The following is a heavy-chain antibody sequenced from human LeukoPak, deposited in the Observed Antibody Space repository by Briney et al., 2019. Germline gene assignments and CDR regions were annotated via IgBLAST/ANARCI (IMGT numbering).Heavy chain of an antibody. CDR1: GGSISSYY. D-gene: IGHD2-21*01. J-gene: IGHJ2*01. Sequence: SETLSLTCTVSGGSISSYYLSWIRQPPGKGLEWIGYIYYSGSTNYNPSLKSRVTTSVDTSKNQFSLKLSSVTAADTAVYYCARRAYCGGDCPYWYFDLWGRGTLVTVSS. CDR3: ARRAYCGGDCPYWYFDL. CDR2: IYYSGST. V-gene: IGHV4-59*01.